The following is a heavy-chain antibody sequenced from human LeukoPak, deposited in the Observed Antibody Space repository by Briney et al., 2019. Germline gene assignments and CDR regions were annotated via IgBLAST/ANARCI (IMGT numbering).Heavy chain of an antibody. J-gene: IGHJ5*02. V-gene: IGHV4-39*01. CDR2: IYYSGST. Sequence: SETLSLTCTVSGGSISSSSYYWGWIRRPPGKGLEWIGSIYYSGSTYYNPSLKSRVTISVDTSKNQFSLKLSSVTAADTAVYYCARRYYDSSGYYLRPFDPWGQGTLVTVSS. CDR1: GGSISSSSYY. CDR3: ARRYYDSSGYYLRPFDP. D-gene: IGHD3-22*01.